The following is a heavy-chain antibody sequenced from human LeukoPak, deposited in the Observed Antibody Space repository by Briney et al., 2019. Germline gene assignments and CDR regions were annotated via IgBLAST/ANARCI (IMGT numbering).Heavy chain of an antibody. CDR2: ISSSSSTI. J-gene: IGHJ5*02. V-gene: IGHV3-48*01. CDR1: GFTFSSYS. Sequence: GGSLRLSCAASGFTFSSYSMNWVRQAPGKRLEWVSYISSSSSTIYYADSVKGRFTISRDNAKNSLYLQMNSLRAEDTAVYYCARDMDTAMLRPNWFDPWGQGTLVTVSS. CDR3: ARDMDTAMLRPNWFDP. D-gene: IGHD5-18*01.